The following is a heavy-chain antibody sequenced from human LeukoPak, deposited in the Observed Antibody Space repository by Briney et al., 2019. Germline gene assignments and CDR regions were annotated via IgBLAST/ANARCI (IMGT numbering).Heavy chain of an antibody. V-gene: IGHV3-48*04. J-gene: IGHJ4*02. Sequence: PGGSLRLSCAVSGFTFSSYAMNWVRQAPGKGLEWVSYLSGSSSTIYYADSVKGRFTISRDNAKNSLYLQMNSLRAEDTAVYYCARGRIAARRKSPYFDYWGQGTLVTVSS. D-gene: IGHD6-6*01. CDR2: LSGSSSTI. CDR3: ARGRIAARRKSPYFDY. CDR1: GFTFSSYA.